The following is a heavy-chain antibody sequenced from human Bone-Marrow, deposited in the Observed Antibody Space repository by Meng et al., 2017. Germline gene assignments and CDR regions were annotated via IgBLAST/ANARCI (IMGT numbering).Heavy chain of an antibody. CDR1: GFTFSSYS. CDR2: ISSSSSYI. V-gene: IGHV3-21*01. CDR3: ARDRGLAVAGLIDY. D-gene: IGHD6-19*01. Sequence: GGSLRLSCAASGFTFSSYSMNWVRQAPGKGLEWVSSISSSSSYIYYADSVKGRFTISRDNAKNSLYLQMNSLRAEDTAVYYCARDRGLAVAGLIDYWGQGTLVTVSS. J-gene: IGHJ4*02.